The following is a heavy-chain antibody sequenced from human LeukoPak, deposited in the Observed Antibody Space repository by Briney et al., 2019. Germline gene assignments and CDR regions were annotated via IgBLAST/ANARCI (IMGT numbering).Heavy chain of an antibody. D-gene: IGHD2/OR15-2a*01. J-gene: IGHJ4*02. CDR3: VSFYETD. Sequence: GGSLRLSCAASGNYWMHWVRQAPGKGLVWVSHINSDGSWTSYADSVKGRFTISKDNAKNTVYLQMNNLRAEDTAVYYCVSFYETDWGRGTLVTVAS. CDR1: GNYW. CDR2: INSDGSWT. V-gene: IGHV3-74*01.